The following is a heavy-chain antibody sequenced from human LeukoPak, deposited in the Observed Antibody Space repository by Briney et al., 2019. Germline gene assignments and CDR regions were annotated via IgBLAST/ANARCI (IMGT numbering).Heavy chain of an antibody. CDR3: ARGDGDYGWFDP. J-gene: IGHJ5*02. CDR1: GGSISSYY. Sequence: SETLSLTCTVSGGSISSYYWSWIRQPPGKGLEWIGYIYYSGSTNYNPSLKSRVTISVDASKNQFSLKLSSVTAADTAVYYCARGDGDYGWFDPWGQGTLVTVSS. CDR2: IYYSGST. D-gene: IGHD4-17*01. V-gene: IGHV4-59*01.